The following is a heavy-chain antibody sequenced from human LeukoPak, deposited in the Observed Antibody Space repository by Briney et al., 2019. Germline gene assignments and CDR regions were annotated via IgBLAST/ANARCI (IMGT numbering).Heavy chain of an antibody. CDR2: LSYDGSNK. CDR1: GFTFSSYA. J-gene: IGHJ4*02. V-gene: IGHV3-30-3*01. Sequence: RTSLTLSCAATGFTFSSYAMHWVRQAPGKGLEWPAILSYDGSNKYYADSVKGRFTISRDNSKNTLYLQMNSLRAEDTAVYYCARVKFHDYGDYGVPPDYWGQGTLVTVSS. D-gene: IGHD4-17*01. CDR3: ARVKFHDYGDYGVPPDY.